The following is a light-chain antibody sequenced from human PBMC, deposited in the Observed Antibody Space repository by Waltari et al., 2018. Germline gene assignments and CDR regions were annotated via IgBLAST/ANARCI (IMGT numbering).Light chain of an antibody. CDR2: EVS. V-gene: IGLV2-14*01. J-gene: IGLJ1*01. Sequence: QSALTQPASVSGSPGQSITISCTGTSSDVGGHNYVSWYQQQPGKAPKLMIYEVSNRPSGVSNRFSGSKSGNTASLTISGLQAEDEADYYCSSYTSSSTYVFGTGTKVTVL. CDR3: SSYTSSSTYV. CDR1: SSDVGGHNY.